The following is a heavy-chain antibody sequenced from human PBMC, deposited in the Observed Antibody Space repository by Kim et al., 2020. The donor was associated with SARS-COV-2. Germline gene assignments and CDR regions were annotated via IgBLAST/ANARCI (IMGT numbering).Heavy chain of an antibody. CDR1: GFTFSSYG. CDR2: ISYDGSNI. CDR3: AKEGARVAIIRHYGMDV. D-gene: IGHD1-26*01. J-gene: IGHJ6*02. Sequence: GGSLRLSCAASGFTFSSYGMHWVRQAPGKGLEWVAVISYDGSNIYYADSVKGRFTISRDNSKNSLYLQMNSLRAEDTAVYYCAKEGARVAIIRHYGMDVWGQGTTVTVSS. V-gene: IGHV3-30*18.